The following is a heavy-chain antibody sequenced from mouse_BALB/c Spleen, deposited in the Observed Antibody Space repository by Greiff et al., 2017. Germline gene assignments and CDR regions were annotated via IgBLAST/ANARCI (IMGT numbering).Heavy chain of an antibody. CDR2: IDPANGNT. Sequence: VQLQQSGAELVRSGASVKLSCTASGFNIKDYYMHWVKQRPEQGLEWIGRIDPANGNTKYDPKFQGKATITADTSSNTAYLQLSSLTSEDTAVYYCALWGAWFAYWGQGTLVTVSA. D-gene: IGHD4-1*01. CDR3: ALWGAWFAY. V-gene: IGHV14-3*02. CDR1: GFNIKDYY. J-gene: IGHJ3*01.